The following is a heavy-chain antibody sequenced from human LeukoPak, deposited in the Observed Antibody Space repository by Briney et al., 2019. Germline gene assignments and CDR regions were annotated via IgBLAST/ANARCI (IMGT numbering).Heavy chain of an antibody. CDR1: GFTFSSSA. J-gene: IGHJ4*02. V-gene: IGHV3-23*01. CDR2: ISGSSYTT. Sequence: GGSLRLSCAASGFTFSSSAMTWVRQAPGEGLEWVSTISGSSYTTLYADSVQGRFTISRDNSRNTLYLQMNSLRAEDTAVYYCAKSRITMVRGVIPPDFDYWGQGTLVTVSS. D-gene: IGHD3-10*01. CDR3: AKSRITMVRGVIPPDFDY.